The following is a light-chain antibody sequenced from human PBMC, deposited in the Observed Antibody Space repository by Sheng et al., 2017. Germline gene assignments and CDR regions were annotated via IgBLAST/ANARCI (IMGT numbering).Light chain of an antibody. CDR2: KAS. CDR1: ESMSYW. Sequence: DFQMTQSPSTLSASVGDRVTITCRASESMSYWLAWYQQKPGKAPKLLIYKASALESGVPSRFSGSGSRTEFTLTISSLQPDDFATYYCQQYQSYPHTFGQGTKLEI. J-gene: IGKJ2*01. CDR3: QQYQSYPHT. V-gene: IGKV1-5*03.